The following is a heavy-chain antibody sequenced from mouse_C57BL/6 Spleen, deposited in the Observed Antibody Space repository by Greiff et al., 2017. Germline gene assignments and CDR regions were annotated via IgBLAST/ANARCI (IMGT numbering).Heavy chain of an antibody. Sequence: VQLQQSGAELVKPGASVKISCKASGYAFSSYWMNWVKQRPGKGLEWIGQIYPGDGDTNYNGKFKGKATLTADKSSSPACMPLSSLTSEDSAVYFCARGGQGSSGAMDYWGQGTSVTVSS. CDR2: IYPGDGDT. D-gene: IGHD3-1*01. CDR3: ARGGQGSSGAMDY. CDR1: GYAFSSYW. V-gene: IGHV1-80*01. J-gene: IGHJ4*01.